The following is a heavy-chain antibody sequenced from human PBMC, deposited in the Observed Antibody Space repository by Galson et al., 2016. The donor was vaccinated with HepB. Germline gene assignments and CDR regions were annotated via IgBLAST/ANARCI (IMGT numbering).Heavy chain of an antibody. Sequence: TLSPTCTVSGGSISSGGYYWSWIRQHPGKGLEWIGYIYYRRTTYYNPSLKSRVTISVDTSKNQFSLKLSSATAADTAVYYCARGVGRVFGLVIIGGDYFDYWGQGTLVTVSS. V-gene: IGHV4-31*03. CDR1: GGSISSGGYY. CDR2: IYYRRTT. CDR3: ARGVGRVFGLVIIGGDYFDY. D-gene: IGHD3/OR15-3a*01. J-gene: IGHJ4*02.